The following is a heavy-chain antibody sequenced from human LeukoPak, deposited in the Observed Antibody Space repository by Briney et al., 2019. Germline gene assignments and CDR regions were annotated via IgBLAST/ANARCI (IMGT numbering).Heavy chain of an antibody. CDR2: LSSSGSTI. J-gene: IGHJ5*02. Sequence: GGSLRLSCAASGFTFSSYEMNWVRQAPGKGPEWGSYLSSSGSTIHYADSVKGRFTISRDNAKNSLYLQMNSLRAEDTAVYYCARGLGLQYANNWFDPWGQGTLVTVSS. CDR1: GFTFSSYE. V-gene: IGHV3-48*03. D-gene: IGHD2-2*01. CDR3: ARGLGLQYANNWFDP.